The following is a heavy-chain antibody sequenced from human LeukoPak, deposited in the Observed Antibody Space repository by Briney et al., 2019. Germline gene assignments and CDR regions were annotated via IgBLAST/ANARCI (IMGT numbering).Heavy chain of an antibody. CDR2: IWYDGSNK. D-gene: IGHD4-17*01. J-gene: IGHJ4*02. CDR1: GFTFSSYG. Sequence: PGRSLRLSCAASGFTFSSYGMHWVRQAPGKGLEGVAVIWYDGSNKYYADSVKGRFTISRDNSKNTLYLQINSLRAEDTAVYYCARTYGDYLPTDYWGQGTLVTVSS. CDR3: ARTYGDYLPTDY. V-gene: IGHV3-33*01.